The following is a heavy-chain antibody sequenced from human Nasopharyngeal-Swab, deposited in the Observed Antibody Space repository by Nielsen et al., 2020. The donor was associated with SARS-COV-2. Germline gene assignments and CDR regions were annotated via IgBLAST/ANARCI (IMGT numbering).Heavy chain of an antibody. CDR1: GGSISSYY. D-gene: IGHD6-13*01. J-gene: IGHJ6*02. Sequence: SETLSLTCTVSGGSISSYYWGWIRPPPGKGLEWIGSIYYSGSTYYNPSLKSRVTISVDTSKNQFSLKLSSVTAADTAVYYCARLPSSSWFSHGMDVWGQGTTVTVSS. V-gene: IGHV4-39*01. CDR2: IYYSGST. CDR3: ARLPSSSWFSHGMDV.